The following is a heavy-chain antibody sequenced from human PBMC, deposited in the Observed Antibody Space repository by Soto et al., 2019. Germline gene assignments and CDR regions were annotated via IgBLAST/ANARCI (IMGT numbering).Heavy chain of an antibody. CDR3: AKAGGSGWIFYYYMDV. CDR2: ISWNSGSI. CDR1: GVTFDDYA. Sequence: HPGGSLRLSCAASGVTFDDYAMHWVRQAPGKGLEWVSGISWNSGSIGYADSVKGRFTISRDNAKNSLYLQMSSLRAEDTALYYCAKAGGSGWIFYYYMDVWGKGTTVTVSS. V-gene: IGHV3-9*01. D-gene: IGHD6-19*01. J-gene: IGHJ6*03.